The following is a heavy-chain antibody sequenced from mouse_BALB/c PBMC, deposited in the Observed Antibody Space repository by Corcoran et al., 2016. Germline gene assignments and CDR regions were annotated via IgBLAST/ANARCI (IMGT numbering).Heavy chain of an antibody. CDR3: AREPYAMDY. V-gene: IGHV9-3-1*01. CDR2: INTYTGEP. J-gene: IGHJ4*01. Sequence: QTQLVQSGPELKKPGEPVKIPCKASGYTFTNYGMNWVKQAPGKGLKWMGWINTYTGEPTYADDFKGRFAFSWEPSASTAYLQINNLKNEDTSTYFGAREPYAMDYWGQGTSVTVSS. CDR1: GYTFTNYG.